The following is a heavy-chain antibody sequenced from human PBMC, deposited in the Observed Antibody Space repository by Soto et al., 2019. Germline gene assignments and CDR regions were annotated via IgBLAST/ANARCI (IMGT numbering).Heavy chain of an antibody. CDR1: GYTFTSYG. V-gene: IGHV1-18*04. CDR3: ARDRPEAAGPSYYYYGMDV. CDR2: ISAYNGNT. J-gene: IGHJ6*02. D-gene: IGHD6-13*01. Sequence: ASVKVSCKASGYTFTSYGISWVRQAPGQGLEWMGWISAYNGNTNYAQKLQGRVTMTTDTSTSTAYMEPRSLRSDDTAVYYCARDRPEAAGPSYYYYGMDVWGQGTTVTVSS.